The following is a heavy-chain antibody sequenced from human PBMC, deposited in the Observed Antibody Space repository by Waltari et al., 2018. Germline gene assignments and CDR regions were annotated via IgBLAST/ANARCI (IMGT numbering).Heavy chain of an antibody. Sequence: EVQLVESGGDLVQPGGSLRLSCVASGFSFNRYWMHWVRQAPGKGLVWVSRISFDGNSISYADSVKGRFTISRGNAKNTLYLQMNSLRDEDTGVYYCARLTTVDVWGQGTTVIVSS. CDR3: ARLTTVDV. J-gene: IGHJ6*02. CDR2: ISFDGNSI. CDR1: GFSFNRYW. D-gene: IGHD4-17*01. V-gene: IGHV3-74*01.